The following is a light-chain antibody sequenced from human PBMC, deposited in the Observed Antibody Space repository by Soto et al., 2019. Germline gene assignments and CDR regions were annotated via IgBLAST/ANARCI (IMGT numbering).Light chain of an antibody. CDR1: SSDVGGYNY. Sequence: QSVLTQPASVSGSLGQSITISCTGTSSDVGGYNYVSWYQQHPGKAPKLMIYEVSNRPSGVSNRFSASKSGNTASLTISRLQAEDEAEYYCSSYTSSSTQVFGGGTQLTVL. CDR2: EVS. V-gene: IGLV2-14*01. CDR3: SSYTSSSTQV. J-gene: IGLJ3*02.